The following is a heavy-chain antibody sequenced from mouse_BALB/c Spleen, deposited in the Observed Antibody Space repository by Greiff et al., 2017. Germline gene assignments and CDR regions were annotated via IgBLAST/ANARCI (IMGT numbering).Heavy chain of an antibody. CDR3: VITTVEAWFAY. CDR1: GYTFTSYW. V-gene: IGHV1S81*02. CDR2: INPSNGRT. J-gene: IGHJ3*01. Sequence: QVQLQQPGAELVKPGASVKLSCKASGYTFTSYWMHWVKQRPGQGLEWIGEINPSNGRTNYNEKFKSKATLTVDKSSSTAYMQLSSLTSEDSAVYYCVITTVEAWFAYWGQGTLVTVSA. D-gene: IGHD1-1*01.